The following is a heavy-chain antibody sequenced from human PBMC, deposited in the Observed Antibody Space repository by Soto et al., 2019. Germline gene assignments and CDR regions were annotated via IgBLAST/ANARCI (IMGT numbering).Heavy chain of an antibody. V-gene: IGHV3-30*18. J-gene: IGHJ6*02. CDR2: ISYDGSNK. CDR1: GFTFSSYG. D-gene: IGHD6-6*01. Sequence: QVQLVESGGGVVQPGRSLRLSCAASGFTFSSYGMHWVRQAPGKGLEWVAVISYDGSNKYYADSVKGRFTISRDNSKNTLYLQMNSLRAEDTAVYYCAKDVVASSSSSGPRYYYGMDVWGQGTTVTVSS. CDR3: AKDVVASSSSSGPRYYYGMDV.